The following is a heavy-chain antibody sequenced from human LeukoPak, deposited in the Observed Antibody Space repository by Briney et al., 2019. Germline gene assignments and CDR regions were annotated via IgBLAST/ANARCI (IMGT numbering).Heavy chain of an antibody. CDR1: GGSISNYY. CDR2: AYYSGST. V-gene: IGHV4-59*01. J-gene: IGHJ4*02. CDR3: AREVGTSPNFDY. Sequence: SETLSLTRSVPGGSISNYYWSWIRQPPGKGLEWIGYAYYSGSTYYNPSLKGRVTMSVDTSKTQFSLKMSSVTAADTAVYYCAREVGTSPNFDYWGQGTLVTVSS. D-gene: IGHD1-26*01.